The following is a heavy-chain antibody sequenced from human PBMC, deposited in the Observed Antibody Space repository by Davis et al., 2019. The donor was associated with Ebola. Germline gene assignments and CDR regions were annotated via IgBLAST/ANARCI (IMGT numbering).Heavy chain of an antibody. J-gene: IGHJ6*02. V-gene: IGHV3-53*01. Sequence: SCAVPGVTVSSNEMSWVRQPPGKGLEWVAVIYSSSSTFYIDSVKGRFTVSRDNSKNLSLQMNSLRAEDTAVYYCARTRVDSSGDAMDVWGQGTTVIV. CDR3: ARTRVDSSGDAMDV. CDR1: GVTVSSNE. D-gene: IGHD3-22*01. CDR2: IYSSSST.